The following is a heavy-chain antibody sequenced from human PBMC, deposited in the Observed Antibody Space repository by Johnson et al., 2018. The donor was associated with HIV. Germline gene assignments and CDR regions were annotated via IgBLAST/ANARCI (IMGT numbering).Heavy chain of an antibody. CDR2: ISSSGSNI. CDR1: GFTFSDYY. V-gene: IGHV3-11*04. J-gene: IGHJ3*02. Sequence: QMLLVESGGGVVQPGGSLRLSCAASGFTFSDYYMSWMRQAPGQGLEWVSYISSSGSNIYKADSVKGRFTISRDNAKNSLFLQMNSLRAEDTAVYYFAKGADYADYEGAFDIWGQGTMVTVSS. CDR3: AKGADYADYEGAFDI. D-gene: IGHD4-17*01.